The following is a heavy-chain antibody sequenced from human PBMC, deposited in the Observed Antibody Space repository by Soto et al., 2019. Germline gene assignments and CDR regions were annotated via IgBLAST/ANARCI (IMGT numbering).Heavy chain of an antibody. D-gene: IGHD3-3*01. Sequence: SGPTLVNPPQPLTLTCTFSGFSLSTSGMCVSWIRQPPGKALEWLARIDWDDDKYYSTSLKTRLTISKDTSKNQVVLTMTNMDPVDTATYYFALIQRRGNYDFHLDPRVRGTLVSGSS. CDR2: IDWDDDK. V-gene: IGHV2-70*11. CDR3: ALIQRRGNYDFHLDP. CDR1: GFSLSTSGMC. J-gene: IGHJ5*02.